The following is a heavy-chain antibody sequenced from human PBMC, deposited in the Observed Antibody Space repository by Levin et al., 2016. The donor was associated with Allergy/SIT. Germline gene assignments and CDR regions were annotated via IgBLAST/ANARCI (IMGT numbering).Heavy chain of an antibody. CDR3: ASLNPSIFRNWFDP. V-gene: IGHV3-21*01. CDR2: ISSSSSYI. Sequence: WIRQPPGKGLEWVSSISSSSSYIYYADSVKGRFTISRDNAKNSLYLQMSSLRAEDTAVYYCASLNPSIFRNWFDPWGQGTLVTVSS. D-gene: IGHD3-3*01. J-gene: IGHJ5*02.